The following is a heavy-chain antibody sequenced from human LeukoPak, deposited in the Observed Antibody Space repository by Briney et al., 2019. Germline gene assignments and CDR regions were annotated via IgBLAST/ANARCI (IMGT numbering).Heavy chain of an antibody. D-gene: IGHD1-26*01. V-gene: IGHV3-23*01. CDR1: GFIFGNYA. CDR2: ISASGGSA. Sequence: GGSLRLSCSASGFIFGNYAMSWVRQAPGKGLEWVSSISASGGSAYYADSVKGRFTISRDNSKNTLFLQMNSLRAEDTAVYYCARGRGSSGSYYSYWGQGTLVTVSS. CDR3: ARGRGSSGSYYSY. J-gene: IGHJ4*02.